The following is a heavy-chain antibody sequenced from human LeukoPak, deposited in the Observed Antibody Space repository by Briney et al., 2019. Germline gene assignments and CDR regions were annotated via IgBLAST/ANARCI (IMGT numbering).Heavy chain of an antibody. Sequence: GGSLRLSCAASGFTFSSYSMNWVRQAPGKGLEWVSSISSSSSYIYYADSVKGRFTISRDNAKNSLYLQMNSLRAEDTAVYYCARDPSHDNCSITSCSPSCYPWGQRTLCTVSS. CDR2: ISSSSSYI. J-gene: IGHJ5*02. CDR3: ARDPSHDNCSITSCSPSCYP. CDR1: GFTFSSYS. V-gene: IGHV3-21*01. D-gene: IGHD2-2*01.